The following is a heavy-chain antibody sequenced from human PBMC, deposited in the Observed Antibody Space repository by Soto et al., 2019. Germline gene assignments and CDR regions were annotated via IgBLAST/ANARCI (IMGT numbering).Heavy chain of an antibody. D-gene: IGHD6-13*01. CDR2: IKQDGSEK. CDR3: ARTPGYSSSWHDY. J-gene: IGHJ4*02. Sequence: PGGSLRLSCAASGFTFSSYGMSWVRQAPGKGLEWVANIKQDGSEKYYVDSVKGRFTISRDNAKNSLYLQMNSLRAEDTAVYYCARTPGYSSSWHDYWGQGTLVTVSS. CDR1: GFTFSSYG. V-gene: IGHV3-7*01.